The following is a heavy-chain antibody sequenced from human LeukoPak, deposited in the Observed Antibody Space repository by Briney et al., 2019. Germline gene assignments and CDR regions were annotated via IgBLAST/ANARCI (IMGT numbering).Heavy chain of an antibody. J-gene: IGHJ6*02. CDR2: IYPGDSDT. V-gene: IGHV5-51*01. CDR3: ARSYYYEKGYYYGMDV. Sequence: GASLKISCKGSGYSFTSYWIGWVRQMPGKGLEWMGIIYPGDSDTRYSPSFQGQVTISADKSISTAYLQWSSLKASDTAMYYCARSYYYEKGYYYGMDVWGQGTTVTVSS. CDR1: GYSFTSYW. D-gene: IGHD3-22*01.